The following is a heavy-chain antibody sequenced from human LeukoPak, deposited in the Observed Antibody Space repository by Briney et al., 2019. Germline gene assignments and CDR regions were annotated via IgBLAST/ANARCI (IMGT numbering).Heavy chain of an antibody. CDR1: GYTFTGYY. J-gene: IGHJ5*02. D-gene: IGHD3-16*01. CDR3: ARDRGGLQNWFDP. Sequence: ASVKVSRKPSGYTFTGYYLHWVRQAPGQGLEWMGWINPNSGVTNYAQNFQGRVTMTRDTSISTAYMELSSLRSDDTAVYYCARDRGGLQNWFDPWGQGTLVTVSS. V-gene: IGHV1-2*02. CDR2: INPNSGVT.